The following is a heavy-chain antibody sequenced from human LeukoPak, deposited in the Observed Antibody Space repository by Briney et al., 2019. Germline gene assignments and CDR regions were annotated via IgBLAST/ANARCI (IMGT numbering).Heavy chain of an antibody. V-gene: IGHV3-53*01. CDR2: IYSGGST. D-gene: IGHD4-17*01. Sequence: GGSLRLSCAASGFTVSSNYMSWVRQAPGKGLEWVSVIYSGGSTYYADSVKGQFTISRDNSKNTLYLHLNSLRVEDTAMYYCAKVRAMTTVTSDPFRHWGQGTLVTVSS. CDR1: GFTVSSNY. J-gene: IGHJ1*01. CDR3: AKVRAMTTVTSDPFRH.